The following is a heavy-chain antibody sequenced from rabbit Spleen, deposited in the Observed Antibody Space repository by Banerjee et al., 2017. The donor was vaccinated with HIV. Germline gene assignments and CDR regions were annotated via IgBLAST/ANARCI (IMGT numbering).Heavy chain of an antibody. J-gene: IGHJ4*01. D-gene: IGHD2-1*01. CDR1: GFSFSSSW. CDR2: IDPVFGAT. CDR3: VRDLDGVIGWNFGW. V-gene: IGHV1S45*01. Sequence: QQQLEESGGDLVKPEGSLTLTCTASGFSFSSSWVCWVRQAPGKGLEWIGYIDPVFGATYYATWVNGRFTISSHNAQNTLYLQMTSLTAADTATYFCVRDLDGVIGWNFGWWGPGTLVTVS.